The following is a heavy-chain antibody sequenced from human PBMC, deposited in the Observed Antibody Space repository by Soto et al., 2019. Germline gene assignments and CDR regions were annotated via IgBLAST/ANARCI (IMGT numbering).Heavy chain of an antibody. D-gene: IGHD3-22*01. CDR3: TRVPPYSSAHSEVDYGMDV. CDR1: GGTFSSYA. J-gene: IGHJ6*02. Sequence: QVQLVQSGAEVKKPGSSVKVSCKASGGTFSSYAISWVRQAPGQGLEWMGGIIPIFGTANYAQKFQGRVTITADKSTSTAYMELSSLRSEDTAVYYCTRVPPYSSAHSEVDYGMDVWGQGTTVTVSS. V-gene: IGHV1-69*06. CDR2: IIPIFGTA.